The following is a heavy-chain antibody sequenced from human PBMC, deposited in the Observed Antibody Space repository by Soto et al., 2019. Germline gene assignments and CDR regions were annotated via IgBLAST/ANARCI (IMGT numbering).Heavy chain of an antibody. D-gene: IGHD4-17*01. CDR3: AKDLLLTTIPPVGD. CDR2: ISYDGNNK. CDR1: GFIFSTYG. V-gene: IGHV3-30*18. Sequence: QVQLVESGGGVVQPGRSLRLSCAASGFIFSTYGMHWVRQAPGKGLEWLSVISYDGNNKYYADSVKGRFTISRDNSKNTRWLQMDSLRTEDTAVYYCAKDLLLTTIPPVGDWGQGTLVTVSS. J-gene: IGHJ4*02.